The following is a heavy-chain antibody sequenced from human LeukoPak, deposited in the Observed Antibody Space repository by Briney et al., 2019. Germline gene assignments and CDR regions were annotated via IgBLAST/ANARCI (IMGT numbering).Heavy chain of an antibody. CDR3: ARGALGFDY. CDR2: IGTAGDT. J-gene: IGHJ4*02. V-gene: IGHV3-13*04. CDR1: GYIFSNYD. Sequence: TGGSLRLSCEASGYIFSNYDIQWVRQATGKGLEWVSSIGTAGDTYYAGSVKGRFTLSRENAKKSSYLQMNNLGPGDTAVYYCARGALGFDYWGQGALVRVSS.